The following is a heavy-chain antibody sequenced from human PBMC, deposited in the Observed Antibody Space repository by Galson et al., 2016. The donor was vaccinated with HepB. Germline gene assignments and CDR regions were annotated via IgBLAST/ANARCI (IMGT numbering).Heavy chain of an antibody. CDR1: GYIFTSYH. V-gene: IGHV1-8*01. CDR2: INPKSGNT. D-gene: IGHD6-6*01. J-gene: IGHJ6*02. Sequence: SVKVSCKASGYIFTSYHVSWVRQATGQGLEWMGWINPKSGNTGYAQKFQGRVTMTRNTSISTAYMELSSLRSEDTAVYYCARNLLGRSSGISYYYYGMDVWGQGTTVTVSS. CDR3: ARNLLGRSSGISYYYYGMDV.